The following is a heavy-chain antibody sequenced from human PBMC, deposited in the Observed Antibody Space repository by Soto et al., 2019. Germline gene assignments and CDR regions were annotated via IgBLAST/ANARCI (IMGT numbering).Heavy chain of an antibody. D-gene: IGHD2-8*01. Sequence: EVLLLESGGGLVQPGGSLGLSCAASGFTFDSPYSHGMSWVRQSPGKGPEWVSTISSNGANTHYAESVKGRFTISKDASRNTVHLHMNSLRADDTATYFCVSWVSAHFDYWGHGTPVIVSS. CDR1: GFTFDSPYSHG. CDR2: ISSNGANT. V-gene: IGHV3-23*01. CDR3: VSWVSAHFDY. J-gene: IGHJ4*01.